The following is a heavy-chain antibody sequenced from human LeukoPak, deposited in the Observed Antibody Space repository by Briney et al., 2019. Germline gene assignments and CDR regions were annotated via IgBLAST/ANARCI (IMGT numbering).Heavy chain of an antibody. Sequence: SETLSLTCAVYGGSFSGYHWSWIRQPPGKGLEWIGEINHSGSTNYNPSLKSRVTISVDTSKNQFSLKLSSVTAADTAVYYCTRLASAWDLRFLEWYNWFDPWGQGTLVTVSS. D-gene: IGHD3-3*01. CDR3: TRLASAWDLRFLEWYNWFDP. V-gene: IGHV4-34*01. CDR2: INHSGST. J-gene: IGHJ5*02. CDR1: GGSFSGYH.